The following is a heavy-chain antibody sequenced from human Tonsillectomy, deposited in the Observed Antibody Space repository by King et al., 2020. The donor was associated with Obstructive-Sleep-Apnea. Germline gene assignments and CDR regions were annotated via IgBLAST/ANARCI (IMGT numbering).Heavy chain of an antibody. J-gene: IGHJ4*02. CDR2: IFTSSDMI. CDR1: GFSFGDYS. CDR3: ARDHNWAFDH. D-gene: IGHD1-1*01. Sequence: VQLVESGGGLVQPGGSLRLACEASGFSFGDYSFNWVRQAPGKGLEWIAYIFTSSDMIYYADSVRGRFTISRDNAKNSLYLQMNSLRAEDMAVYYCARDHNWAFDHWGQGTLVTVSS. V-gene: IGHV3-48*04.